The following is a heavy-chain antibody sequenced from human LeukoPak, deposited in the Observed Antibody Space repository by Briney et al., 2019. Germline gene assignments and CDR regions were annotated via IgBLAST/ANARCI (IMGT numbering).Heavy chain of an antibody. CDR1: GGSISNYY. D-gene: IGHD6-13*01. CDR2: IYYSGST. Sequence: SETLSLTCTVSGGSISNYYWSWIRQPPGKGLEWIGYIYYSGSTNYNPSLKSRVTMSVDTSKNQFSLKLSSVTAADTAVYYCARDRSWYYYFDSWGQGTLVTVSS. J-gene: IGHJ4*02. CDR3: ARDRSWYYYFDS. V-gene: IGHV4-59*12.